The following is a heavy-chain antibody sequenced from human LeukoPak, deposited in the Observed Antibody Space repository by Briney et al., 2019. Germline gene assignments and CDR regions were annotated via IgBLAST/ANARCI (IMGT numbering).Heavy chain of an antibody. Sequence: GGSLRLSCAASGFTFSSYSMNWVRQAPGKGLEWVSSISSSSSYIYYADLVKGRFTISRDNAKNSLYLQMNSLRAEDTAVYYCARDSSIGAAAGIGYYYGMDVWGQGTTVTVSS. J-gene: IGHJ6*02. CDR1: GFTFSSYS. D-gene: IGHD6-13*01. CDR2: ISSSSSYI. CDR3: ARDSSIGAAAGIGYYYGMDV. V-gene: IGHV3-21*01.